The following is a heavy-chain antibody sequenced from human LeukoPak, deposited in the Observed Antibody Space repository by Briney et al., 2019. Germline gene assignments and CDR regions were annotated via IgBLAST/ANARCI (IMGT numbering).Heavy chain of an antibody. CDR1: GFTFSSYS. D-gene: IGHD5-18*01. Sequence: TGGSLRLSCAASGFTFSSYSMNWVRQAPGKGLEWVSSISSSSSYIYYADSVKGRFTISRDNAKNSLYLQMNSLRAEDTAVYYCAKDVDTVTGYFDYWGQGTLVTVSS. CDR2: ISSSSSYI. J-gene: IGHJ4*02. CDR3: AKDVDTVTGYFDY. V-gene: IGHV3-21*04.